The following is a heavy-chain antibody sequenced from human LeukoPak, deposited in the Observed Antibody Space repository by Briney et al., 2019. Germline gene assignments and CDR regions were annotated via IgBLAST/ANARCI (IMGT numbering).Heavy chain of an antibody. J-gene: IGHJ5*02. V-gene: IGHV1-2*02. CDR1: GYTFTGYY. CDR2: INPNSGGT. D-gene: IGHD3-10*01. Sequence: ASVKVSCKASGYTFTGYYMHWVRQAPGQGLEWMGWINPNSGGTNYAQKFQGRVTMTRDTSISTAYMELSSLRSDDTALYYCARGGDKSRWNSGSYYKGNWFDPWGQGTLVTVSS. CDR3: ARGGDKSRWNSGSYYKGNWFDP.